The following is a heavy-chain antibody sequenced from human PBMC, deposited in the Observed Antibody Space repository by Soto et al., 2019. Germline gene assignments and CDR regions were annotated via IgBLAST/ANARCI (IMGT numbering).Heavy chain of an antibody. J-gene: IGHJ4*02. V-gene: IGHV4-31*03. CDR2: IYYSGST. CDR3: ARGGYCSGGSCPFDY. CDR1: GGSISSGGYY. Sequence: PSETLSLTCTVSGGSISSGGYYWSWIRQHPGKGLEWIGYIYYSGSTYYNPSLKSRVTISVDTSKNQFSLKLSSVTAADTAVYYCARGGYCSGGSCPFDYWGQGTLVTLSS. D-gene: IGHD2-15*01.